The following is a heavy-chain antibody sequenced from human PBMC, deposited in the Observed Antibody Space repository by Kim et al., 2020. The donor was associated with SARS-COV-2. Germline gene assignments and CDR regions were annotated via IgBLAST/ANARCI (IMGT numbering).Heavy chain of an antibody. D-gene: IGHD3-16*01. V-gene: IGHV4-59*13. Sequence: SETLSLTCTVSGASIRPYFWTWIRQTPNKALEWIAYMRHDGGAATYNPSLRGRATMSVDTSQNQFPLKLSYVTAADSAIYYCARLALASPFHFDRWGRGALVTVYS. CDR2: MRHDGGAA. J-gene: IGHJ4*02. CDR3: ARLALASPFHFDR. CDR1: GASIRPYF.